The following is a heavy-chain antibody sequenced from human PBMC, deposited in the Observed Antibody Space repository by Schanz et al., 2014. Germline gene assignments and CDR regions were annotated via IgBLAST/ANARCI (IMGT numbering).Heavy chain of an antibody. D-gene: IGHD2-2*01. CDR3: ARVKYCTITRCYRTETEGIYYMDV. CDR1: GFMFSSYG. J-gene: IGHJ6*03. Sequence: VQLVESGGGVVQPGRSLRLSCAASGFMFSSYGMHWVRQAPGKGLEWISYITYNGGTIYYADSVKGRFTISRDNAKNSLFLQMKSLRAEDTAVYYCARVKYCTITRCYRTETEGIYYMDVWGKGTTVTVSS. CDR2: ITYNGGTI. V-gene: IGHV3-48*01.